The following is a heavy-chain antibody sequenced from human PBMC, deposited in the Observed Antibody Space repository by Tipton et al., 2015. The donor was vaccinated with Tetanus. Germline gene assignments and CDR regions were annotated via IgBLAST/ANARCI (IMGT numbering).Heavy chain of an antibody. D-gene: IGHD4-17*01. CDR3: ARGPYHYGDYYFDY. J-gene: IGHJ4*02. CDR1: GFTFSNSD. Sequence: SLRLSCAASGFTFSNSDFHWVRQATGKGLEWVSAIGVGADTYYPGSVKGRFTISRENAKNTLYVQMDSLRAEDTAVYYCARGPYHYGDYYFDYWGRGTLVTVSS. V-gene: IGHV3-13*01. CDR2: IGVGADT.